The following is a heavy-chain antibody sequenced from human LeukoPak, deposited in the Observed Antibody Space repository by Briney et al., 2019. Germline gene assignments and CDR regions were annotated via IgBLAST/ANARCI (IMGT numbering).Heavy chain of an antibody. Sequence: SETLSLTCTFSGDSISSTRYYWGWIRQPPGKALEWLGSIYYTGSPYYNPSLQSRVTVSVDTSKNQFSLNVTSVTAADAAIYYCARRVAMTGTGLPFDLWGQGILVTVSS. CDR3: ARRVAMTGTGLPFDL. V-gene: IGHV4-39*01. J-gene: IGHJ4*02. CDR1: GDSISSTRYY. CDR2: IYYTGSP. D-gene: IGHD1-1*01.